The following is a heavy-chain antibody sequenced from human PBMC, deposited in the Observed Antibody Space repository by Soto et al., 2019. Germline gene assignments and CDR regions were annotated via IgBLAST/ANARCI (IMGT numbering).Heavy chain of an antibody. D-gene: IGHD1-26*01. CDR3: ARSSGGNFGIIIEGTNWFAP. CDR2: INPHGGST. Sequence: QLVQSGGEVKQPGASVKVSCKAPRDTFTSYYINWVRQAPGQGLEWMGVINPHGGSTAYAQKFKGRVTLTRDISASKVYMEVSSLTSEDTAMYYCARSSGGNFGIIIEGTNWFAPWGQGTLVTVSS. V-gene: IGHV1-46*01. J-gene: IGHJ5*02. CDR1: RDTFTSYY.